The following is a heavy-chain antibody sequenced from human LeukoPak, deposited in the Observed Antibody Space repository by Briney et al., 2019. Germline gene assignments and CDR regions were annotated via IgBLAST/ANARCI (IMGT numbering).Heavy chain of an antibody. CDR1: GFTFSSYS. D-gene: IGHD5-18*01. V-gene: IGHV3-21*01. J-gene: IGHJ4*02. CDR3: ARERSAMVTGFDY. CDR2: ISSISSYI. Sequence: VGSLRPSCAASGFTFSSYSMNWVRQAPGKGLEWVSSISSISSYIYYADSVKGRFTISRDNAKNSLYLQMNSLRAEDTAVYYCARERSAMVTGFDYWGQGTLVTVSS.